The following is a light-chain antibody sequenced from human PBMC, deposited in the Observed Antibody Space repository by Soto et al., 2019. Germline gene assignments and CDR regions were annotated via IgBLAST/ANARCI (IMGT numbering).Light chain of an antibody. CDR1: SSNIGDNP. Sequence: QSVLTQPPSASGTPGQRITISCSGSSSNIGDNPVNWYQQLPGAAPKLLIYINDQRPSGVPDRFSGSKSGTSASLAIRGLQPEDEADYYCAAWDDSLNGLFGTGTKGTAL. CDR3: AAWDDSLNGL. J-gene: IGLJ1*01. CDR2: IND. V-gene: IGLV1-44*01.